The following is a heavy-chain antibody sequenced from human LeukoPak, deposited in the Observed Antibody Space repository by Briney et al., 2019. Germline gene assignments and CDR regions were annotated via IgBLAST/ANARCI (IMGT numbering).Heavy chain of an antibody. CDR1: GYTFTSYY. J-gene: IGHJ5*02. Sequence: ASVKVSCKASGYTFTSYYMHWVRQAPGQGLEWMGIINPSGGSTSYAQKFQGRVTMTRDTSTSTVYMELSSLRSEDTAVYYCARDKKIVQLWTHNWFDPWGQGTLVTVSS. CDR2: INPSGGST. V-gene: IGHV1-46*01. D-gene: IGHD5-18*01. CDR3: ARDKKIVQLWTHNWFDP.